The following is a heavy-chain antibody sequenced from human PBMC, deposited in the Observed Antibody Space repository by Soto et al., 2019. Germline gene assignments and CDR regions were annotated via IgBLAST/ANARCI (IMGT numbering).Heavy chain of an antibody. Sequence: ASVKVSCKSSGGSFSSSAITWVRQAPGQGLEWMGRIIPMYGTTFYAQTFQGRVTITADESTSTVYMHLSSLKSEDTASYFCATSVGAIGYRFFNMDVWGQGTTVTVSS. J-gene: IGHJ6*02. CDR2: IIPMYGTT. CDR1: GGSFSSSA. CDR3: ATSVGAIGYRFFNMDV. D-gene: IGHD5-12*01. V-gene: IGHV1-69*13.